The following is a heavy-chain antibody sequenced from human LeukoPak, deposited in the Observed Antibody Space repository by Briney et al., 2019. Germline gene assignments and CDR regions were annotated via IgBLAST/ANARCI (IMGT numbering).Heavy chain of an antibody. V-gene: IGHV1-8*01. D-gene: IGHD6-13*01. CDR1: GYTFTSYD. Sequence: ASVKVSCKASGYTFTSYDINWARQATGQGLEWMGWMNPNSGNTGYAQKFQGRVTMTRNTSISTAYMELSSLRSEDTAVYYCAISRIYSSSWHAFDIWGQGTMVTVSS. J-gene: IGHJ3*02. CDR2: MNPNSGNT. CDR3: AISRIYSSSWHAFDI.